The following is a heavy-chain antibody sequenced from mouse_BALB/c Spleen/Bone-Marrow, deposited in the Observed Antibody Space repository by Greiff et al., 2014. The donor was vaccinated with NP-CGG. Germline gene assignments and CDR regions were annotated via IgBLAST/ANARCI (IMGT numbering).Heavy chain of an antibody. CDR1: GYTFTTYP. D-gene: IGHD2-14*01. CDR2: FHPYNDDT. CDR3: ARGRYGLYYAMDY. J-gene: IGHJ4*01. Sequence: LVESGAELVKPGASVKMSCKAFGYTFTTYPIEWMKQNHGKSLEWIGNFHPYNDDTKYNEKFKGRAKSTVEKSSSTVYLELSRLTSDDSAVYYCARGRYGLYYAMDYWGQGTSVTVSS. V-gene: IGHV1-47*01.